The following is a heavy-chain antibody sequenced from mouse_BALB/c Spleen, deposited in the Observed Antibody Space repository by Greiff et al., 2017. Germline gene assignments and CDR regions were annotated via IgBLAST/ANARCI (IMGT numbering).Heavy chain of an antibody. J-gene: IGHJ3*01. Sequence: EVNVVESGGGLVQPGGSLRLSCATSGFTFSDFYMEWVRQPPGKRLEWIAASRNKANDYTTEYSASVKGRFIVSRDTSQSILYLQMNALRAEDTAIYYCARDGQWLLPFAYWGQGTLVTVSA. V-gene: IGHV7-1*02. CDR2: SRNKANDYTT. CDR1: GFTFSDFY. CDR3: ARDGQWLLPFAY. D-gene: IGHD2-3*01.